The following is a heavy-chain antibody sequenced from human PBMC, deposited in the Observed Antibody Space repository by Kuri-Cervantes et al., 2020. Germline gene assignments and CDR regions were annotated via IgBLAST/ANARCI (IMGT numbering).Heavy chain of an antibody. CDR3: ARDGVLLWFGELLPRGMDV. CDR1: GFTFTDYG. V-gene: IGHV3-30*19. J-gene: IGHJ6*02. D-gene: IGHD3-10*01. Sequence: GESLKISCAASGFTFTDYGIHWVRQAPGKGLEWVAVIWYDGSHSFYTDSVEGRFTISRDNSKNTLYLQMNSLRAEDTAVYYCARDGVLLWFGELLPRGMDVWGQGTTVTVSS. CDR2: IWYDGSHS.